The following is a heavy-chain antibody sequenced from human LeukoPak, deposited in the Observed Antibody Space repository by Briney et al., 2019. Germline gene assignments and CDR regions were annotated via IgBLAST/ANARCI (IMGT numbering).Heavy chain of an antibody. CDR2: ISAYNGNT. CDR1: GFTFTSYG. D-gene: IGHD3-22*01. V-gene: IGHV1-18*01. Sequence: GGSLRLSCAASGFTFTSYGISWVRQAPGQGLEWMGWISAYNGNTNYAQKLQGRVTMTTDTSTSTAYMELRSLRSDDTAVYYCAKYYYDSSGYNYFDYWGQGTLVTVSS. CDR3: AKYYYDSSGYNYFDY. J-gene: IGHJ4*02.